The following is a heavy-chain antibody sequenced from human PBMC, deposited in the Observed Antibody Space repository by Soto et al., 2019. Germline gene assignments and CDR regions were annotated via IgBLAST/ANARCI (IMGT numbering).Heavy chain of an antibody. D-gene: IGHD2-15*01. Sequence: SETLSLTCAVYGGSFSGYYWSWIRQPPGKGLEWIGEINHSGSTNYNPSLKSRVTMSVDTSKNQFSLKLSSVTAADTAVYYCARLKCSGGSCYFRPYYYYGMDVWGQGTTVS. J-gene: IGHJ6*02. CDR1: GGSFSGYY. CDR3: ARLKCSGGSCYFRPYYYYGMDV. V-gene: IGHV4-34*01. CDR2: INHSGST.